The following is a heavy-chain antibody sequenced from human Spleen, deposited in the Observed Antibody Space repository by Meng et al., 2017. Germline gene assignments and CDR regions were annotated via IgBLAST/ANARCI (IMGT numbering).Heavy chain of an antibody. D-gene: IGHD4-23*01. Sequence: ASVKVSCKASGGVFSKHVIGWVRQAPGQGLEWMGIINPSGGSTSYAQKFQGRVTMTRDTSTSTVYMELSSLRSEDTAVYYCAREDGGNGGYFDYWGQGTLVTVSS. CDR1: GGVFSKHV. J-gene: IGHJ4*02. CDR3: AREDGGNGGYFDY. V-gene: IGHV1-46*01. CDR2: INPSGGST.